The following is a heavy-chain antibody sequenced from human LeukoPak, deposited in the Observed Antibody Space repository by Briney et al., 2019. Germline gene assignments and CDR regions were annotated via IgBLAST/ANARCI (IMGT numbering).Heavy chain of an antibody. D-gene: IGHD6-13*01. Sequence: SETLSLTCAVYGGSFSGYYWSWIRQPPGKGLEWIGYIYYSGSTNYNPSLKSRVTISVDTSKNQFSLKLSSVTAADTAVYYCARVGPTAAGTVDYWGQGTLVTVSS. V-gene: IGHV4-59*01. CDR1: GGSFSGYY. J-gene: IGHJ4*02. CDR2: IYYSGST. CDR3: ARVGPTAAGTVDY.